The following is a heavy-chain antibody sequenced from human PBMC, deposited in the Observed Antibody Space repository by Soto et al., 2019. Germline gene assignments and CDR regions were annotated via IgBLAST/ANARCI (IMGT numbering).Heavy chain of an antibody. V-gene: IGHV4-59*01. CDR1: GGSISSYY. J-gene: IGHJ4*02. Sequence: SETLSLTYTVSGGSISSYYWSWIRQPPGKGLEWIGYIYYSGSTNSNPSLKSRVTISVDTSKNQFSLKLSSVTAADTAVYFCARVSYGSGTSYFDYWGQGTLVTVSS. D-gene: IGHD3-10*01. CDR3: ARVSYGSGTSYFDY. CDR2: IYYSGST.